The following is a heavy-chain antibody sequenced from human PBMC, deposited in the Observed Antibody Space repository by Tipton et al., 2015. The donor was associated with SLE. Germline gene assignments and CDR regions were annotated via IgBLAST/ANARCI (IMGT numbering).Heavy chain of an antibody. D-gene: IGHD3/OR15-3a*01. Sequence: TLSLTRTVSGGSISSGGYYWSWIRQHPGKGLEWIGYIYYSGSTYYNPSLKSRVTISVDTSKNQFSLKLSSVTAADTAVYYCARVLDSAILDYWGQGTLVTVSS. CDR1: GGSISSGGYY. J-gene: IGHJ4*02. CDR2: IYYSGST. V-gene: IGHV4-31*03. CDR3: ARVLDSAILDY.